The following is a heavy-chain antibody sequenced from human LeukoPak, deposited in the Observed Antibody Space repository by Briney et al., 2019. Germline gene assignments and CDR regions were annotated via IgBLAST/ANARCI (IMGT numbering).Heavy chain of an antibody. J-gene: IGHJ4*02. Sequence: ASVKVSCKASGGTSSSYAISWVRQAPGQGLEWMGGIIPIFGTANYAQKFQGRVTITADKSTSTAYMELSSLRSEDTAVYYCARSSIIAAAGPYYFDYWGQGTLVTVSS. CDR2: IIPIFGTA. CDR1: GGTSSSYA. CDR3: ARSSIIAAAGPYYFDY. D-gene: IGHD6-13*01. V-gene: IGHV1-69*06.